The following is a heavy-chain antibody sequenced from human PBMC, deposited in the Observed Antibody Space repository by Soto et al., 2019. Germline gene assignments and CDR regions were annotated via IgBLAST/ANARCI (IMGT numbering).Heavy chain of an antibody. CDR3: ARGVGSGSYYNQYNWFDP. CDR2: ISAYNGNT. V-gene: IGHV1-18*01. D-gene: IGHD3-10*01. CDR1: GYTFTGFS. J-gene: IGHJ5*02. Sequence: ASVKVSCKASGYTFTGFSLHWVRQAPGQRLEWMGWISAYNGNTNYAQKFQGRVTMTTDTSTSTAYMELRSLRSDDTAVYYCARGVGSGSYYNQYNWFDPWGQGTLVTVSS.